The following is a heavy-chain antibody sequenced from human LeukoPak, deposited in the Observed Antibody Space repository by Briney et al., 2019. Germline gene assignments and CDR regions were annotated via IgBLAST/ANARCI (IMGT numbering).Heavy chain of an antibody. J-gene: IGHJ4*02. V-gene: IGHV1-2*02. Sequence: ASVKVSCKASGYTFTGYYMHWVRQAPGQGLEWMGWINPNSGGTNYAQKFQGRVTMTRNTSISTAYMELSSLRSEDTAVYYCARYSGSYADYWGQGTLVTVSS. CDR2: INPNSGGT. D-gene: IGHD1-26*01. CDR1: GYTFTGYY. CDR3: ARYSGSYADY.